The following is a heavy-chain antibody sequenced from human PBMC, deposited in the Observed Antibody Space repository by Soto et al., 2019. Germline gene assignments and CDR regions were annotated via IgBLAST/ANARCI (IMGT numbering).Heavy chain of an antibody. CDR1: GGSVSSGSYY. CDR3: ARDRMGIVLGPAARDYYYYGMDV. J-gene: IGHJ6*02. Sequence: QVQLQESGPGLVKPSETLSLTCTVSGGSVSSGSYYWSWIRQPPGKGLEWIGYIYYSGSTNYNPSLKSRVIISVDTSKNQFSLKLSSVTAADTAVYYCARDRMGIVLGPAARDYYYYGMDVWGQGTTVTVSS. V-gene: IGHV4-61*01. CDR2: IYYSGST. D-gene: IGHD2-2*03.